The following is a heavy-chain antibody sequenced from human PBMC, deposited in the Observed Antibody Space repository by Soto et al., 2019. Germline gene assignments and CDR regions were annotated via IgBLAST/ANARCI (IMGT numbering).Heavy chain of an antibody. CDR2: IIPIFGTA. Sequence: AASVKVSCKASGGTFSSYAISWVRQAPGQGLEWMGGIIPIFGTANYAQKFQGRVTITADESTSTAYMELSSLRSEDTAVYYCARTHIVVVNAKLHYYYYGMDVWGQGTTVTVSS. J-gene: IGHJ6*02. V-gene: IGHV1-69*13. D-gene: IGHD2-21*01. CDR3: ARTHIVVVNAKLHYYYYGMDV. CDR1: GGTFSSYA.